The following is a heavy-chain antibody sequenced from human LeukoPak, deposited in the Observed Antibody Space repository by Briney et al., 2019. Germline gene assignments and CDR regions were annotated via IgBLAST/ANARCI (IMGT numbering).Heavy chain of an antibody. CDR3: VRGDYGDYTLFDY. V-gene: IGHV3-53*01. CDR2: IYSGGST. J-gene: IGHJ4*02. CDR1: GFIVSSNY. D-gene: IGHD4-17*01. Sequence: GGSLRLSCAASGFIVSSNYMSWVRQAPGKGLEWVSSIYSGGSTYCADSVKGRFTISRDNSKNTLYLQMNSLRAEDTAVYYCVRGDYGDYTLFDYWGQGTLVTVSS.